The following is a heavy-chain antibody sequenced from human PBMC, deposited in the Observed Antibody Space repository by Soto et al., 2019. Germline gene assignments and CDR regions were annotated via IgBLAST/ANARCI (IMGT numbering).Heavy chain of an antibody. CDR2: IIPIFGTA. CDR3: AGDPTQYCSGGSCYPGAFDI. CDR1: GGTFSSYA. J-gene: IGHJ3*02. V-gene: IGHV1-69*13. Sequence: SSVKVSCKASGGTFSSYAISWVRQAPGQGLEWMGGIIPIFGTANYAQKFQGRVTITADESTSTAYMELSSLRSEDTAVYYCAGDPTQYCSGGSCYPGAFDIWGQGTMVTVSS. D-gene: IGHD2-15*01.